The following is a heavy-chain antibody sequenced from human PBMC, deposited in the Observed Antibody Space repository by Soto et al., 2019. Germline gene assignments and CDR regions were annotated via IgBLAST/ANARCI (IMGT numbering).Heavy chain of an antibody. CDR2: ISYDGSNK. V-gene: IGHV3-30*03. J-gene: IGHJ4*02. CDR1: GFSFSTHA. Sequence: ALRRSYVASGFSFSTHAMHWVRQAPVKGLEWVAVISYDGSNKDYVESVKGRLTISRDNSKNTLYLQINSLRVEDTAVFYCARNSRATVAGAPDYWGQGT. D-gene: IGHD6-19*01. CDR3: ARNSRATVAGAPDY.